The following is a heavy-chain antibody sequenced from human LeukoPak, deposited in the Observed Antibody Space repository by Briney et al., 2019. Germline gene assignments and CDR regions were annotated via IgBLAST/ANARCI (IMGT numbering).Heavy chain of an antibody. D-gene: IGHD2-2*02. CDR1: GGSISSSSYY. Sequence: SETLSLTCTVSGGSISSSSYYWGWIRQPPGKGLEWIGSIYYSGSTYYNPSLKSRVTISVDTSKNQFSLKLSSVTAADTAVYYCARPKYQLLYDYWGQGTLVTVSS. J-gene: IGHJ4*02. CDR2: IYYSGST. CDR3: ARPKYQLLYDY. V-gene: IGHV4-39*01.